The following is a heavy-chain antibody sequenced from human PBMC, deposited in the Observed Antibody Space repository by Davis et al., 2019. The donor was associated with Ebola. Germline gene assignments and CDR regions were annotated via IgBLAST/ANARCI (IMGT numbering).Heavy chain of an antibody. J-gene: IGHJ3*02. V-gene: IGHV3-11*04. CDR1: GFTFSDYY. CDR3: ASEDGSGAFDI. Sequence: GESLKISCAASGFTFSDYYMSWIRQAPGKGLEWVSYISSSGSTIYYADSVKGRFTISRDNAKNSLYLQMNSLRAEDTAVYYCASEDGSGAFDIWGQGTMVTVSS. CDR2: ISSSGSTI. D-gene: IGHD1-26*01.